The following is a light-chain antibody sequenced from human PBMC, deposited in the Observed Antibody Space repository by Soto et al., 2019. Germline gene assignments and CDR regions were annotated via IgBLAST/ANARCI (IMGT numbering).Light chain of an antibody. V-gene: IGLV2-8*01. Sequence: QSVLTQPPSASGSPGQSVTISCTGTSRDIGYYDFVSWYQQLPGKAPKLMIYGVDKRPSGVPHRFSGTRSGSTASLTVSGLQAEDEAVYYCSSHAGKNKYVLFGGGTKVTVL. CDR2: GVD. CDR3: SSHAGKNKYVL. CDR1: SRDIGYYDF. J-gene: IGLJ2*01.